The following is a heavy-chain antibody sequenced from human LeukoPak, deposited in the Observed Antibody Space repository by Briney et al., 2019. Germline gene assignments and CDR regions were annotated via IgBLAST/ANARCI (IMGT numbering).Heavy chain of an antibody. J-gene: IGHJ4*02. CDR1: GFTFSSYA. D-gene: IGHD6-19*01. Sequence: GGSLRVSSAPSGFTFSSYAMSWVRQAPGKGLEWVSPISGSGGRTYYADSVKGRLTISRDNSKNTLYLQMNSLRVEDTAVYYCANGYSSGWYGFGYWGQGTLVIVSS. CDR2: ISGSGGRT. CDR3: ANGYSSGWYGFGY. V-gene: IGHV3-23*01.